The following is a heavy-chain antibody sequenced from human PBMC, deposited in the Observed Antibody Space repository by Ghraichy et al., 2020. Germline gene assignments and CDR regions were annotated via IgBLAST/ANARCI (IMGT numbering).Heavy chain of an antibody. Sequence: SETLSLTCTVSGASISSADYYWSWIRQPPGKGLEYIGYIYYSGSTYYNPSLKSRVTISVDTSKNEFSLKLSSVAAADTAVYYCARAGPTYSSSLHYWGQGTLVTVSS. V-gene: IGHV4-30-4*01. CDR3: ARAGPTYSSSLHY. J-gene: IGHJ4*02. CDR1: GASISSADYY. D-gene: IGHD6-13*01. CDR2: IYYSGST.